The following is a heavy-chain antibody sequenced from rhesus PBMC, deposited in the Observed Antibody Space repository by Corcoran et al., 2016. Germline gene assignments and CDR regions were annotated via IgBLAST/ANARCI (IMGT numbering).Heavy chain of an antibody. V-gene: IGHV3S4*01. CDR3: TRGIAADSVLFDY. Sequence: EVQLVESGGGLVQPGGSLRLSCAASGFTFSDYYMSWVRQAPGKVLVWVSSICSASSYIYYADSVKGRFTISRDNAKNSLSLQMNSLKTEDTAVYYCTRGIAADSVLFDYWGQGVLVTVSS. CDR1: GFTFSDYY. CDR2: ICSASSYI. J-gene: IGHJ4*01. D-gene: IGHD6-19*01.